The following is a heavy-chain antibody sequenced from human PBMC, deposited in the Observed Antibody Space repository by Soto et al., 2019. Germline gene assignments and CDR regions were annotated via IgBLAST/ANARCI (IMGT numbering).Heavy chain of an antibody. CDR3: ARQRFTIFGVDIVYDWFDP. Sequence: PSETLSLTCTVSGPSIRGSSFYWAWIRQPPGKGLEWIGSIYSSGSTYYTPSLTGRASLSVDTSKNQFSLRVTSATAADTAVYYCARQRFTIFGVDIVYDWFDPWGQGIQVTVS. J-gene: IGHJ5*02. CDR1: GPSIRGSSFY. CDR2: IYSSGST. V-gene: IGHV4-39*01. D-gene: IGHD3-3*01.